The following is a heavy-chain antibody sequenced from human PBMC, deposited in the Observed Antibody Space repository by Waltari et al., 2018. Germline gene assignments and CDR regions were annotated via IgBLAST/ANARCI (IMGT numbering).Heavy chain of an antibody. J-gene: IGHJ5*02. D-gene: IGHD3-9*01. CDR1: GGSISSESYY. CDR3: ARLSYHIVTGYGWFDP. V-gene: IGHV4-39*01. Sequence: QLQLQESGPGLVKPSETLSLTGTVSGGSISSESYYWGWIRQPPGKGLEWIGIISYSGSTYYNPSLKSRVTISVDTSKNQFSLKLSSVTAADTAVYYCARLSYHIVTGYGWFDPWGLGTLVTVSS. CDR2: ISYSGST.